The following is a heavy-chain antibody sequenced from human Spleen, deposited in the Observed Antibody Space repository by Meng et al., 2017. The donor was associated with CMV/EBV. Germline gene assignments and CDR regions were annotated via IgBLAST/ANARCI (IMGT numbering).Heavy chain of an antibody. V-gene: IGHV4-30-4*01. CDR1: DGFTTRDDYY. J-gene: IGHJ4*02. D-gene: IGHD5-12*01. CDR3: VRDSPGGYGYFDS. Sequence: QVHLQESGPGLVKPSQTLSLTCTVSDGFTTRDDYYWSWIRQPPGKGLEWIGYIHYSGTTYYNPSLKSRIAISLDTSKNQFSLNLNSVTAADAAVYYCVRDSPGGYGYFDSWGQGTLVTVSS. CDR2: IHYSGTT.